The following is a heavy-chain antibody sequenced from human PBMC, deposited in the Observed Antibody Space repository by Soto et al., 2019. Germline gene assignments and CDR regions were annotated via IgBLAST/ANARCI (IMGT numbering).Heavy chain of an antibody. D-gene: IGHD1-26*01. J-gene: IGHJ6*01. Sequence: QVQLVESGGGVVQPGRSLRLSCAASGFTFSSYGMHWVRQAPGKGLEWVAVIWYYGSNKYYADSVKGRFTISRDNSKTTLYRQMNILKAEDAAVYYGGRAWKLLDYYYGMDVRGQGTTVTVSS. CDR3: GRAWKLLDYYYGMDV. CDR1: GFTFSSYG. V-gene: IGHV3-33*01. CDR2: IWYYGSNK.